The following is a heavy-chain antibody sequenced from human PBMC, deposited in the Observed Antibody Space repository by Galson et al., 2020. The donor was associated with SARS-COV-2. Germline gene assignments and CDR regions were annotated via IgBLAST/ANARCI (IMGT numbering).Heavy chain of an antibody. Sequence: GESLKISCAASGFTFSSNCMNWVRQAPGKGLEWLSFISGSGTATRYADSVKGRFTISRDNAKSSLFLQINSLRVEDTAVYYCARGGRDYEAYFDYWGQGALVTVSS. CDR1: GFTFSSNC. J-gene: IGHJ4*02. V-gene: IGHV3-48*04. D-gene: IGHD4-17*01. CDR3: ARGGRDYEAYFDY. CDR2: ISGSGTAT.